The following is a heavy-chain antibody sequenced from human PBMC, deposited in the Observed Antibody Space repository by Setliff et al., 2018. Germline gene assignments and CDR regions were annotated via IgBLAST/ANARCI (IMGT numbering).Heavy chain of an antibody. V-gene: IGHV4-59*01. CDR2: IYKSGTT. J-gene: IGHJ4*02. D-gene: IGHD6-19*01. Sequence: PSETLSLTCNVSGDSMYGYYWSWIRQPPGKGLEWIGYIYKSGTTKYNPSLGSRISMSVDTSKNQFSLNLNYVTTADTAVYYCARDQFSSGWYGAPESYFDRWGQGVLVTFSS. CDR1: GDSMYGYY. CDR3: ARDQFSSGWYGAPESYFDR.